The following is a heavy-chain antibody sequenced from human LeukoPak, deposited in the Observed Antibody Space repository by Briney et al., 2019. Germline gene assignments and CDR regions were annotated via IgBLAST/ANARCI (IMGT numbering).Heavy chain of an antibody. CDR1: GFSFNYYD. D-gene: IGHD2-2*01. V-gene: IGHV3-21*01. CDR3: ARADCSSSTCYLRRSWFDP. Sequence: PGGSLKLSCAGSGFSFNYYDMNWVRQAPGKGLGWVSSISPKSDFIYYSDSVRGRFTISRDNAEISLYLQMNSLRAEDTAVYYCARADCSSSTCYLRRSWFDPWGQGTLVTVSS. J-gene: IGHJ5*02. CDR2: ISPKSDFI.